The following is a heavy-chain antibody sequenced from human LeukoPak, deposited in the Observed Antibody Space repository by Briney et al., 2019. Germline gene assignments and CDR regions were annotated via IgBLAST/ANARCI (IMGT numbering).Heavy chain of an antibody. CDR2: INHSGST. Sequence: SETLSLTCAVYGESFSGYYWSWIRQPPGKGLEWIGEINHSGSTNYNPSLKSRVTISVDTSKNQFSLKLSSVTAADTAVYYCARGPDIVVVPAANNDAFDIWGQGTMVTVSS. V-gene: IGHV4-34*01. CDR1: GESFSGYY. CDR3: ARGPDIVVVPAANNDAFDI. J-gene: IGHJ3*02. D-gene: IGHD2-2*01.